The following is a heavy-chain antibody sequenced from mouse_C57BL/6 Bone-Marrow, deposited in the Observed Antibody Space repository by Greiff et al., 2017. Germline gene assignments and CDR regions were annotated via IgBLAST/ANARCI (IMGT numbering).Heavy chain of an antibody. CDR3: SRQVTTVLATKYFDV. CDR2: LSGGGGNT. J-gene: IGHJ1*03. CDR1: GFTFSSST. V-gene: IGHV5-9*01. Sequence: EVQLVESGGGLVKPGGSLKLSCAVSGFTFSSSTMSWVRQTTEKRLQWVAALSGGGGNTYYPDSVKGRFTISRYKDKNILYLQMSSLRSEDTALYYCSRQVTTVLATKYFDVWGTWATVTFSS. D-gene: IGHD1-1*01.